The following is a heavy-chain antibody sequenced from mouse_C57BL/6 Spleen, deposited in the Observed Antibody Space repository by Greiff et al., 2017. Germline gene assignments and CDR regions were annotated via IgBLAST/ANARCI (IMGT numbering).Heavy chain of an antibody. CDR2: IDPETGGT. CDR3: TRTYDYDWFAC. Sequence: QVQLQQSGAELVRPGASVTLSCKASGYTFTDYEMHWVKQTPVHGLEWIGAIDPETGGTAYNQKFKGKAILTADKSSSTAYMELRSLTSEDSAVYYCTRTYDYDWFACWGQGSLVTVSA. J-gene: IGHJ3*01. D-gene: IGHD2-4*01. CDR1: GYTFTDYE. V-gene: IGHV1-15*01.